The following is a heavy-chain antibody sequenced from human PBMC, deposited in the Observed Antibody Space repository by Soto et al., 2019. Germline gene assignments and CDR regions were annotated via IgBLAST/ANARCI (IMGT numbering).Heavy chain of an antibody. CDR2: ISGSGGST. J-gene: IGHJ4*02. CDR3: AKEVDCSGGSCYLLGDY. V-gene: IGHV3-23*01. D-gene: IGHD2-15*01. CDR1: GFTFSSYA. Sequence: EVQLLESGGGLVQPGGSLRLSCAASGFTFSSYAMSWVRQAPGKGLEWVSAISGSGGSTYYADSVKGRFTITRDNSKNTLYKQINSLRAEDTAVYYCAKEVDCSGGSCYLLGDYWGQGTLVTVSS.